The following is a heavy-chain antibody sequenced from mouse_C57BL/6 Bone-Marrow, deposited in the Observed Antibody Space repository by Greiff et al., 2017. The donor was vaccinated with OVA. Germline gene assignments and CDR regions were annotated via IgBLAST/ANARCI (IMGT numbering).Heavy chain of an antibody. Sequence: VKLLESGPELVKPGASVKISCKASGYAFSSSWMNWVKQRPGKGLEWIGRIYPGDGDTNYNGKFKGKATLTADKSSSTAYMQLSSLTSEDSAVYFCARERDYGSSSWFAYWGQGTLVTVSA. CDR1: GYAFSSSW. V-gene: IGHV1-82*01. D-gene: IGHD1-1*01. J-gene: IGHJ3*01. CDR3: ARERDYGSSSWFAY. CDR2: IYPGDGDT.